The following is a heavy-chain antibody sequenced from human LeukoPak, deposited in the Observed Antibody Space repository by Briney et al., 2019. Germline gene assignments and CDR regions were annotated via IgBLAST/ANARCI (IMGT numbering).Heavy chain of an antibody. D-gene: IGHD1-26*01. CDR3: ARQKGATETWFDP. J-gene: IGHJ5*02. CDR2: INHSGST. Sequence: SETLSLTCTVSGYSVSSGYYWSWIRQPPGKGLEWIGEINHSGSTNYNPSLKSRVTISVDTSKNQFSLKLSSVTAADTAVYYCARQKGATETWFDPWGQGTLVTVSS. V-gene: IGHV4-34*01. CDR1: GYSVSSGYY.